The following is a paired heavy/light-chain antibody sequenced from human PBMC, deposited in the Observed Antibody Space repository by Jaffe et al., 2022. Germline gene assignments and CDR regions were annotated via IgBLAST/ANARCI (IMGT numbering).Heavy chain of an antibody. CDR3: ARDGETAYGGGLEFMRYWYFDL. Sequence: QVQLVQSGAEVKKPGSSVKVSCKASGGTFSSYAISWVRQAPGQGLEWMGGIIPIFGTANYAQKFQGRVTITTDESTSTAYMELSSLRSEDTAVYYCARDGETAYGGGLEFMRYWYFDLWGRGTLVTVSS. V-gene: IGHV1-69*05. D-gene: IGHD3-10*01. J-gene: IGHJ2*01. CDR1: GGTFSSYA. CDR2: IIPIFGTA.
Light chain of an antibody. Sequence: EIVMTQSPATLSVSPGERATLSCRASQSVSSNLAWYQQKPGQAPRLLIYGASTRATGIPARFSGSGSGTEFTLTISSLQSEDFAVYYCQQYNNWPPTFGQGTKVEIK. CDR3: QQYNNWPPT. CDR1: QSVSSN. J-gene: IGKJ1*01. V-gene: IGKV3-15*01. CDR2: GAS.